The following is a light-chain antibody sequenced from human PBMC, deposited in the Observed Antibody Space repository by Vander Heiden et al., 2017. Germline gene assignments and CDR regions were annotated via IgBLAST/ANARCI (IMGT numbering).Light chain of an antibody. J-gene: IGKJ2*01. CDR2: GAS. CDR1: QSVSSSY. Sequence: ELVLTQSPGTLSLSSGERATLTCRASQSVSSSYLAWYQQKPGQAPRLLIYGASSRATGIPDRFSGSGAGTDFTLTISRLEPEDFAVYYCQQDGSSPYTFGQWTKLEIK. V-gene: IGKV3-20*01. CDR3: QQDGSSPYT.